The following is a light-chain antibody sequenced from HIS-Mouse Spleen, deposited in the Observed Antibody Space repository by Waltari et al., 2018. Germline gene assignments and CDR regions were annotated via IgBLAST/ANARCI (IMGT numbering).Light chain of an antibody. J-gene: IGLJ1*01. CDR3: CSYAGSSYV. CDR2: EGS. Sequence: QSALTQPASVSGSPGQSITISCTGTSSDVGSYNLVSWYQQHPGKAPKRMIYEGSNRPSGVFNRFPGSKSGNTASLTIFGLQAEDEADYYCCSYAGSSYVFGTGTKVTVL. CDR1: SSDVGSYNL. V-gene: IGLV2-23*01.